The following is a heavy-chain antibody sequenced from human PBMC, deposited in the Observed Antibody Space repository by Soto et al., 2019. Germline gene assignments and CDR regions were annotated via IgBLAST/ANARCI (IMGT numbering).Heavy chain of an antibody. CDR2: INPSGGST. V-gene: IGHV1-46*01. D-gene: IGHD3-9*01. Sequence: ASVKVSCKESGYTFTSYYMHWVRQAPGQGLEWMGIINPSGGSTSYAQKFQGRVTITRDTSTSTAYMELSSLRSEDTAVYYCAADKTYYDILTGYPEPNWFDPWGQGTLVTVSS. CDR1: GYTFTSYY. CDR3: AADKTYYDILTGYPEPNWFDP. J-gene: IGHJ5*02.